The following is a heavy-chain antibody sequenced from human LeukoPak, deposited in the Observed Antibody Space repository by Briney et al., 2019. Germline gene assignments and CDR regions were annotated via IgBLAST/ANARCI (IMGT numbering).Heavy chain of an antibody. CDR1: GFTVSSNY. Sequence: GSLRLSCAASGFTVSSNYMSRIRQPPGKGLEWLGYIYYRGSANYNPSLKSRVTISIDTSKNQFSLKLTSVTAADTAVYYCARLLHDWFDSWGQGTLVTVSS. J-gene: IGHJ5*01. CDR3: ARLLHDWFDS. V-gene: IGHV4-59*08. CDR2: IYYRGSA. D-gene: IGHD4-11*01.